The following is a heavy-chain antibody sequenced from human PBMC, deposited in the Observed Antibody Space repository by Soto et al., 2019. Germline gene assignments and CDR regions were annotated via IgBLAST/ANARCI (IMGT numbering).Heavy chain of an antibody. Sequence: SETLSLTCTVSGGSISSYYWSWIRQPPGKGLEWIGYIYYSGSTNYNPSLKSRVTISVDTSKNQFSLKLSSVTAADTAVYYCARDTAAAGTGWFDPWGQGTLVTSPQ. V-gene: IGHV4-59*01. CDR1: GGSISSYY. CDR2: IYYSGST. CDR3: ARDTAAAGTGWFDP. D-gene: IGHD6-13*01. J-gene: IGHJ5*02.